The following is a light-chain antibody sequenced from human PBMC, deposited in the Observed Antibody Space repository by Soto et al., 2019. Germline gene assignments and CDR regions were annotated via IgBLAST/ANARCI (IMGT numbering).Light chain of an antibody. V-gene: IGLV4-69*01. CDR2: LNSDGSH. CDR3: QTLGTGTLV. J-gene: IGLJ2*01. CDR1: SGHSSYA. Sequence: QLVLTQSPSASASLGASVKLTCTLSSGHSSYAIAWHQQQPEKGPRYLMKLNSDGSHSKGDGIPDRFSGSSSGAERYLTISSRQSEDEADYYCQTLGTGTLVFGGGTQLTVL.